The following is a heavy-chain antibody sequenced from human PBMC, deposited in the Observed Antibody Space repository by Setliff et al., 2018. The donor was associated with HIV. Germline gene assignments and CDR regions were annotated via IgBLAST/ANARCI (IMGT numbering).Heavy chain of an antibody. D-gene: IGHD3-10*01. Sequence: SETLSLTCTVSGGSISSYYWSWIRQPPGKGLEWIGYIYYSGSTNYNPSLKSRVTMSVDTSKNQFSLKLSSVTAADTAVYYCARDNGGPAFDYWGQGTLVTVSS. CDR1: GGSISSYY. CDR2: IYYSGST. CDR3: ARDNGGPAFDY. J-gene: IGHJ4*02. V-gene: IGHV4-59*12.